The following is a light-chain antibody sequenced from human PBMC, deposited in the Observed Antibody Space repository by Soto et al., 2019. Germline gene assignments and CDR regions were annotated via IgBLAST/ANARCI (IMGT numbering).Light chain of an antibody. CDR2: DAS. V-gene: IGKV3-11*01. CDR1: QSVRAY. J-gene: IGKJ4*01. CDR3: QQRSSWPLT. Sequence: IVLTQSPDTLSLSPGERATLSCRASQSVRAYLAWYQQKPGQAPRLPIYDASNRATGIPARFSGRGSGTDFTLTISSLEPEDFGVYYCQQRSSWPLTFGGGTKV.